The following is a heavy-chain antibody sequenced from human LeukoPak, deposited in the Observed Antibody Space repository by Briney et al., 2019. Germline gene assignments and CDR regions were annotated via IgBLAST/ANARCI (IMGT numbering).Heavy chain of an antibody. CDR2: ISSSSTI. CDR1: GFTLSSYS. J-gene: IGHJ4*02. CDR3: ARASTLDY. Sequence: GGSLRLSCAASGFTLSSYSMNWVRQAPGKGLEWVSYISSSSTIYYADSVKGRFTISRDNAKNSLYLQMNSLRDEDTAVYYCARASTLDYWGQGTLVTVSS. V-gene: IGHV3-48*02.